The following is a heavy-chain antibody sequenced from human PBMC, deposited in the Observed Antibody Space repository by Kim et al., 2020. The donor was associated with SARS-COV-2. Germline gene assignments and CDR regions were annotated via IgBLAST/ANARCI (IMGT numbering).Heavy chain of an antibody. V-gene: IGHV3-11*04. CDR3: TRETQWYFDL. J-gene: IGHJ2*01. Sequence: NIHYADSVKGLFTISRDNAKNSLYLQMDSLRAEDTALYYCTRETQWYFDLWGRGTLVTVSS. CDR2: NI.